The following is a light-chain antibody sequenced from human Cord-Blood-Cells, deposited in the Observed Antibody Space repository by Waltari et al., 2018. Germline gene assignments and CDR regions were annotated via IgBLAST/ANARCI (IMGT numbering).Light chain of an antibody. CDR1: SSDVGSYNL. V-gene: IGLV2-23*01. J-gene: IGLJ3*02. CDR2: EGS. CDR3: CSYAGSSTSWV. Sequence: SALTQPASVSGSPGQSITISCTGTSSDVGSYNLVSWYQQHPGKAPKLMIYEGSKRHSGVSNRFTGSKSGNTASLTISGLQAEDEADYYCCSYAGSSTSWVFGGGTKLTVL.